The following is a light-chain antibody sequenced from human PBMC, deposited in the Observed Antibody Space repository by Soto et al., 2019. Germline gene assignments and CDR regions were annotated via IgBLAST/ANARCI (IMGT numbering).Light chain of an antibody. CDR3: QQYNAWPRT. CDR1: QRVSSN. J-gene: IGKJ1*01. V-gene: IGKV3-15*01. CDR2: DAS. Sequence: EIVMTQSPGTLSLSPGETATLSCKASQRVSSNYVAWFQQKPGQAPRLLLFDASTRATGIPARFSGSGSGTEFTLTITSLQSEDFAVYYCQQYNAWPRTFGQGTKVDIK.